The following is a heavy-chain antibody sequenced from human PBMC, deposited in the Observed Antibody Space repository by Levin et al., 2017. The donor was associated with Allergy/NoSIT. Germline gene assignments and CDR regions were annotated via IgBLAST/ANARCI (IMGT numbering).Heavy chain of an antibody. CDR1: GFTFSSYA. V-gene: IGHV3-23*01. Sequence: GGSLRLSCAASGFTFSSYAMSWVRQAPGKGLEWVSIIGGSGGNIFYADSLKGRFTISRDNSNNTLYLQMNSLRAEDTAVYYCAKDRYCSGGSCFSDLWGQGTLVTVSS. D-gene: IGHD2-15*01. J-gene: IGHJ5*02. CDR2: IGGSGGNI. CDR3: AKDRYCSGGSCFSDL.